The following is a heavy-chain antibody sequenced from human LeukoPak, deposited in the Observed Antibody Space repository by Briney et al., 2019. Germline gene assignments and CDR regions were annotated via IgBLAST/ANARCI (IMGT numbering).Heavy chain of an antibody. D-gene: IGHD2-15*01. CDR3: ARGYCSGGSCYPSGFDY. V-gene: IGHV4-38-2*01. CDR1: GYSISGGYY. Sequence: PSETLSLTCAVSGYSISGGYYWGWIRPPPGKGLEWIGRIYHSGSTYYNPSLKSRVTMSVDTSKNQFSLKLSSVTAADTAVYYCARGYCSGGSCYPSGFDYWGQGTLVTASS. J-gene: IGHJ4*02. CDR2: IYHSGST.